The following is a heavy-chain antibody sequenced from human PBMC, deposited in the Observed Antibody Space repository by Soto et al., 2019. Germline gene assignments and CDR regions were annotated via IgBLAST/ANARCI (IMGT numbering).Heavy chain of an antibody. D-gene: IGHD1-26*01. J-gene: IGHJ4*02. CDR3: ARDLGIYYYYFDY. CDR1: GFTFSSYA. V-gene: IGHV3-30-3*01. Sequence: QVQLVESGGGVVQPGRSLRLSCAASGFTFSSYAMHWVRQAPGKGLEWVAVISYDGSNKYYADSVKGRFTISRDNSKNTLYLQMNSLRAEDRAVYYCARDLGIYYYYFDYWGQGTLVTVSS. CDR2: ISYDGSNK.